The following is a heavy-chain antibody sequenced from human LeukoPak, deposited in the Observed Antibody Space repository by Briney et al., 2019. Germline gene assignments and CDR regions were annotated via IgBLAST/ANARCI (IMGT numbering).Heavy chain of an antibody. J-gene: IGHJ5*02. CDR3: ARATAAAPQFDP. CDR1: GYTFTSYG. CDR2: ISAYNGNT. D-gene: IGHD6-13*01. V-gene: IGHV1-18*01. Sequence: WASVKVSCKASGYTFTSYGISWVRQAPGQGLEWMGWISAYNGNTNYAQKLQGRVTMTTDTSTSAAYMELRSLRSDDTAVYYCARATAAAPQFDPWGQGTLVTVSS.